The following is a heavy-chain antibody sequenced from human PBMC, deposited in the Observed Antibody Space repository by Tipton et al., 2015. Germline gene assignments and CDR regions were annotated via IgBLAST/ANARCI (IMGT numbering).Heavy chain of an antibody. CDR3: AGEGLKYGEFVY. J-gene: IGHJ4*02. CDR1: GFTFSTSD. Sequence: SLRLSCAASGFTFSTSDMNWVRQAPGKGLEWVSSISSGSSYMYYADSVKGRFTVSRDNAKNSLYLQMNSLRAEDTAVYYCAGEGLKYGEFVYWGQGTRVTVSS. V-gene: IGHV3-21*01. D-gene: IGHD4-17*01. CDR2: ISSGSSYM.